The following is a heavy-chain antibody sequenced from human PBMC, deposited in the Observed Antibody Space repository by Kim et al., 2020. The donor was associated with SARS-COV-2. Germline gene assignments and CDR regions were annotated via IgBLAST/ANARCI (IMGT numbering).Heavy chain of an antibody. Sequence: KLQGRVTMTTDTSTSTAYMELRSLRSDDTAVYYCARDGTGSCYPKPWFDPWGQGTLVTVSS. J-gene: IGHJ5*02. CDR3: ARDGTGSCYPKPWFDP. V-gene: IGHV1-18*01. D-gene: IGHD2-15*01.